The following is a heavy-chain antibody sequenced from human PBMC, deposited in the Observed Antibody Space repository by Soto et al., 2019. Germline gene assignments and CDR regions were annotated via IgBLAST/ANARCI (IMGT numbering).Heavy chain of an antibody. V-gene: IGHV1-46*03. Sequence: QVQLVQSGAEVKKPGASVKVSCKASGYTFTTYYMHWVRQAPGQGLEWMGIINPRGGSTNHAQKSQGRVTMXXDXSXXTVYMELSSLRSEDTAVYYCARVFCSGGGCYSIAYWGQGTLVTVSS. J-gene: IGHJ4*02. D-gene: IGHD2-15*01. CDR2: INPRGGST. CDR3: ARVFCSGGGCYSIAY. CDR1: GYTFTTYY.